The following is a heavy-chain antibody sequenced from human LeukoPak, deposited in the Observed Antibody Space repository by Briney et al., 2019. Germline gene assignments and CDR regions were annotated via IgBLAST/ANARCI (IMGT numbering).Heavy chain of an antibody. Sequence: ASVKVSCKASGYTFTSYDINWVRQATGQGLEWMGWMNPNSGNTGYAQKFQGRVTMTRNTSTSTAYMELSSLRSEDTAVYYCARGLPIGDWFDPWGQGTLVTVSS. CDR3: ARGLPIGDWFDP. CDR2: MNPNSGNT. V-gene: IGHV1-8*01. J-gene: IGHJ5*02. D-gene: IGHD3-16*01. CDR1: GYTFTSYD.